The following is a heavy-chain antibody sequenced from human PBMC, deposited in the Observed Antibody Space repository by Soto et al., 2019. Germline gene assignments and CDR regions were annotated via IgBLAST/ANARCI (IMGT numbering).Heavy chain of an antibody. D-gene: IGHD6-6*01. CDR3: ARNEYSSSSGPYNWFDP. CDR2: INHSGST. J-gene: IGHJ5*02. CDR1: GGSFSGYY. Sequence: SETLSLTCAVYGGSFSGYYWSWIRQPPGKGLEWIGEINHSGSTNYNPSLKSRVTISVDTSKNQFSLKLSSVTAADTAVYYCARNEYSSSSGPYNWFDPWGQGTLVTVSS. V-gene: IGHV4-34*01.